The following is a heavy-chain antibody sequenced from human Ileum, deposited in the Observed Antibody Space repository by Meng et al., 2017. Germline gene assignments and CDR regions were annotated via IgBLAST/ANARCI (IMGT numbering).Heavy chain of an antibody. Sequence: YLWVAGLLKPSMTPSLAGAVFGGSFNDFYWSRVRHSPGKGLEWIGQIHHSGRTNYKSSLERRVTISVDTSKSQFSLKLTSVTAADTAMYYCVRGPARETHDFDYWGQGALVTVSS. J-gene: IGHJ4*02. CDR2: IHHSGRT. V-gene: IGHV4-34*01. CDR3: VRGPARETHDFDY. CDR1: GGSFNDFY. D-gene: IGHD1-26*01.